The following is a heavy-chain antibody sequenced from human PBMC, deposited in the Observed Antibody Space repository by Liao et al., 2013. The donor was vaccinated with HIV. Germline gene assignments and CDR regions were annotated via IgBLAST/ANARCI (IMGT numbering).Heavy chain of an antibody. V-gene: IGHV4-39*07. CDR2: VYYSGST. Sequence: QVQLQESGSGLMKPSETLSLTCIVSGGSISSTTHYWGWIRQPPGRGVEWVGSVYYSGSTYYNPLLKIRVTTSVDTSKNQFSLKLSSVTAADTAVYYCARTTYYFYYMDVWGKGPRSPSP. D-gene: IGHD1-1*01. J-gene: IGHJ6*03. CDR3: ARTTYYFYYMDV. CDR1: GGSISSTTHY.